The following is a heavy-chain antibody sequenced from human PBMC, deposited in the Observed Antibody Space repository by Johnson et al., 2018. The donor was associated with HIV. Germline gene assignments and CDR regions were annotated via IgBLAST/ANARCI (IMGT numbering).Heavy chain of an antibody. CDR3: AKVSGGGIVRWDI. Sequence: QEKLVESGGGVVQPWRSLRLSCAASGFTFSSYAMHWVRQAPGKGLAWVAVLSSDGSNKYYADAVKGRFTISRDNSTKTLYLQMTSLRAEDTAVYYCAKVSGGGIVRWDIWGQGTMVTVSS. V-gene: IGHV3-30*04. J-gene: IGHJ3*02. CDR2: LSSDGSNK. D-gene: IGHD3-10*01. CDR1: GFTFSSYA.